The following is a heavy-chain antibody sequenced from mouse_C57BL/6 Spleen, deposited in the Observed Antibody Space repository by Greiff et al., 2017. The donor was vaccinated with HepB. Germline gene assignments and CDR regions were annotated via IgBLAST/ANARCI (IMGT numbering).Heavy chain of an antibody. J-gene: IGHJ4*01. CDR1: GFSLTSYA. D-gene: IGHD2-2*01. Sequence: VQLKESGPGLVAPSQSLSITCTVSGFSLTSYAISWVRQPPGKGLEWLGVIWTGGGTNYNSALKSRLSISKDKSKSQVFLKMNSLQTDDTARYYCARITYGYDEGYAMDYWGQGTSVTVSS. CDR3: ARITYGYDEGYAMDY. CDR2: IWTGGGT. V-gene: IGHV2-9-1*01.